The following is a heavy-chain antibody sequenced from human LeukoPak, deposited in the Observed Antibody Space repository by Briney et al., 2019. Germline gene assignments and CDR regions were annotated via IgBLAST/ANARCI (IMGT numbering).Heavy chain of an antibody. CDR3: ARDYAEQLVPPFDY. Sequence: ASVKVSCKASGYTFTSYGISWVRQASGQGLEWMGWISAYNGNTNYAQKLQGRVTMTTDTSTSTAYMELRSLRSDDTAVYYCARDYAEQLVPPFDYWGQGTLVTVSS. CDR2: ISAYNGNT. CDR1: GYTFTSYG. V-gene: IGHV1-18*01. J-gene: IGHJ4*02. D-gene: IGHD6-13*01.